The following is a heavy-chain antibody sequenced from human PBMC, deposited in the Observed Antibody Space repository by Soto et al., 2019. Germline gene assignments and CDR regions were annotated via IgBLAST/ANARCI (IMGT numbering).Heavy chain of an antibody. CDR2: INSDGTTT. Sequence: GGSLRLSCAASGFTFSNTWMHWVRQAPGKGLVWVSHINSDGTTTTYADSVKGRFTISRDNAKSTVHLQMNSLRAEDTAVYYCATDGSYAQHVWGQGTTVTVSS. CDR3: ATDGSYAQHV. CDR1: GFTFSNTW. J-gene: IGHJ6*02. V-gene: IGHV3-74*01. D-gene: IGHD2-2*01.